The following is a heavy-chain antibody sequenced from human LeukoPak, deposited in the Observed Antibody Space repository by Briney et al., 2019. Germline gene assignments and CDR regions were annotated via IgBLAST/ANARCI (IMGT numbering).Heavy chain of an antibody. CDR2: INHRGST. V-gene: IGHV4-34*01. D-gene: IGHD2-2*01. CDR1: GGSLSGYY. Sequence: SETLSLTCAVYGGSLSGYYWSWIRQSPGKGLDWIGDINHRGSTTYNPSLKSRVTMSVDTSKNQFSLKLSSVTAADTAVYYCARLGYCSSTSCYRVAGGAYYFDYWGQGTLVTVSS. CDR3: ARLGYCSSTSCYRVAGGAYYFDY. J-gene: IGHJ4*02.